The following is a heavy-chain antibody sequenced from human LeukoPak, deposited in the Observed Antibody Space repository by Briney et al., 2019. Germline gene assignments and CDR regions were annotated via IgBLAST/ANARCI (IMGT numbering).Heavy chain of an antibody. D-gene: IGHD3-10*01. CDR3: ARDRHYYGSGSYYNVFDY. CDR1: GYPFTTYD. Sequence: ASVKVSCKASGYPFTTYDINWVRQAPGQGLEGVAWMNPNSGGTVYAQKFQGRVTLARDTSIGTAYMELNSLRSEDTAVYYCARDRHYYGSGSYYNVFDYWGQGTLVTVSS. V-gene: IGHV1-8*01. J-gene: IGHJ4*02. CDR2: MNPNSGGT.